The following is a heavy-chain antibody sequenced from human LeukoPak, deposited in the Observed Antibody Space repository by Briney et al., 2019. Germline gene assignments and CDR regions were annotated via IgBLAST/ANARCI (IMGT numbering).Heavy chain of an antibody. J-gene: IGHJ4*02. CDR2: ISSTSSHI. V-gene: IGHV3-21*06. D-gene: IGHD3-9*01. CDR3: ATAPYDILTGYSPYYFES. CDR1: GFSLISYN. Sequence: GGSLRLSCAASGFSLISYNMNWVRQAPGKGLEWVPSISSTSSHIYYADSVKGRFTISRDNAKNSLYLQMNSLRAEDTAMYYCATAPYDILTGYSPYYFESWGQGTLVTVSS.